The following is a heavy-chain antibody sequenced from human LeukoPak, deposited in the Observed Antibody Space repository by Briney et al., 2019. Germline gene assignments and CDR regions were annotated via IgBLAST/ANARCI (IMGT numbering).Heavy chain of an antibody. CDR3: ARGWLAETTVVTPYNY. D-gene: IGHD4-23*01. V-gene: IGHV1-69*13. CDR2: ITPIFGTA. J-gene: IGHJ4*02. Sequence: SVKVSCKASGGTFSSYDISWVRQAPGQGLEWMGGITPIFGTANYAQKFQGRVTITAVESMSTAYMQLSSLRSEDTAVYYCARGWLAETTVVTPYNYWGQGTLVTVSS. CDR1: GGTFSSYD.